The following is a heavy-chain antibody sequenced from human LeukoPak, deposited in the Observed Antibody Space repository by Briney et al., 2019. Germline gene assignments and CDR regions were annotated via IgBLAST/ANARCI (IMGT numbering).Heavy chain of an antibody. V-gene: IGHV3-30-3*01. CDR2: ISYDGSNK. J-gene: IGHJ4*02. Sequence: PGGSLRLSCAASGFTFSSYAMHWVRQAPGKGLEWVAVISYDGSNKYYADSVKGRFTISRDNSKNTLYLQMNSLRAEDTAVYYCARDNRAGYHDYWGQGTLVTVSS. CDR1: GFTFSSYA. D-gene: IGHD2-2*01. CDR3: ARDNRAGYHDY.